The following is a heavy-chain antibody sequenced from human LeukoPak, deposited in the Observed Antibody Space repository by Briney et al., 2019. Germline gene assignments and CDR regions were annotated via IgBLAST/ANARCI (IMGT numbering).Heavy chain of an antibody. CDR3: ARYNYGSGSYSDY. D-gene: IGHD3-10*01. CDR1: GFTFSSYS. V-gene: IGHV3-21*01. CDR2: ISSSSSYI. Sequence: GGSLRLSCAASGFTFSSYSMNWVRQAPGEGLGWVSSISSSSSYIYYADSVKGRFTISRDNAKNSLYLQMNSLRAEDTAVYYCARYNYGSGSYSDYWGQGTLVTVSS. J-gene: IGHJ4*02.